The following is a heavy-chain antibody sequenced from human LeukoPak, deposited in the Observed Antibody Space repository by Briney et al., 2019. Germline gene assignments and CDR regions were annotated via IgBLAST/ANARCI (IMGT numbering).Heavy chain of an antibody. CDR2: INHSGST. J-gene: IGHJ4*02. CDR3: ARGRQQDY. D-gene: IGHD6-13*01. CDR1: GGSFSGYY. Sequence: SETLSLTCAVYGGSFSGYYWSWIRQPPGKGLEWIGEINHSGSTNYNPSLKSRVTISVDTSKNQFSLKLSFVTAADTAVYCCARGRQQDYWGQGTLVTVSS. V-gene: IGHV4-34*01.